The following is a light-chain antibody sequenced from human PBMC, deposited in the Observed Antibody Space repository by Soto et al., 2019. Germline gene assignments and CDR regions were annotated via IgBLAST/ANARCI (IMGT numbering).Light chain of an antibody. CDR2: DAS. Sequence: EFVLTQSPGTLSLSPGERATLSCRASQTVRNNYLAWYQQKPGQAPRLLIYDASSRATGIPDRFSGGGSGTDFTLTIDSLQSEDFAVYYCQQLNSYPLTFGGGTKVDIK. CDR1: QTVRNNY. J-gene: IGKJ4*01. CDR3: QQLNSYPLT. V-gene: IGKV3D-20*02.